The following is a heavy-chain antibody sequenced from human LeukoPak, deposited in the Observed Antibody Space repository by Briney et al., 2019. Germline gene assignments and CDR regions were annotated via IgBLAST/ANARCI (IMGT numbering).Heavy chain of an antibody. CDR2: INSNSGAT. D-gene: IGHD3-22*01. Sequence: ASVKVSCKASGYTFIGYYIHWVRQAPGQGLEWMGRINSNSGATNYAQQFQGRVTMTRDTSISTAYMELSRLRSDDTAVYYCARVAHPSSADGSVRVVGDYWGQGTLVTVSS. CDR1: GYTFIGYY. V-gene: IGHV1-2*06. CDR3: ARVAHPSSADGSVRVVGDY. J-gene: IGHJ4*02.